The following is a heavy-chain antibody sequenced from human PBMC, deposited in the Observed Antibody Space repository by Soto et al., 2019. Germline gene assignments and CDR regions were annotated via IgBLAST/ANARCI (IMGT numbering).Heavy chain of an antibody. CDR1: GYTFTSYA. CDR3: ARAYHYGPPFDY. V-gene: IGHV1-3*01. CDR2: INADNGNT. Sequence: ASVKVSCKASGYTFTSYAMHWVRQAPGQRLEWMGWINADNGNTKYSQKLQGRVTMTTDTSMSTAYMELRSLRSDDTAVYYCARAYHYGPPFDYWGQGTLVTVSS. D-gene: IGHD4-17*01. J-gene: IGHJ4*02.